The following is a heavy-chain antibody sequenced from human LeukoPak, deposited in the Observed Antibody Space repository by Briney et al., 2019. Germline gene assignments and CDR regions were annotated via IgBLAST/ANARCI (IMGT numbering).Heavy chain of an antibody. V-gene: IGHV4-39*07. CDR1: GGSISSSSYY. CDR3: ARDQTSKGDAFDI. CDR2: IYYSGST. J-gene: IGHJ3*02. Sequence: SETLSLTCTVSGGSISSSSYYWGWIRQPPGKGLEWIGSIYYSGSTYYNPSLKSRVTISIDTSKNQFSLKLSSVTAADTAVYYCARDQTSKGDAFDIWGQGTMVTVSS.